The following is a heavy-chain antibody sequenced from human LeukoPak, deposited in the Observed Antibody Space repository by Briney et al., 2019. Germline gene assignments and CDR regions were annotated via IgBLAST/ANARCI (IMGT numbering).Heavy chain of an antibody. CDR1: GFTFSSYA. CDR2: ISGSGGST. J-gene: IGHJ4*02. D-gene: IGHD1-26*01. Sequence: PGGSLRLSCAASGFTFSSYAMSWVRQAPGKGLEWVSAISGSGGSTYYADSVKGRFTISRDNSKNTLYLQMNSLRAEDTAVYYCAKAGGSGSYFGGGYWGQGTLVTVSS. V-gene: IGHV3-23*01. CDR3: AKAGGSGSYFGGGY.